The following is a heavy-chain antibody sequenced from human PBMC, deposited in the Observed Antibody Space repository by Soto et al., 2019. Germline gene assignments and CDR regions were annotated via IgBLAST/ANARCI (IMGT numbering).Heavy chain of an antibody. CDR1: GCTFSSYA. J-gene: IGHJ4*02. D-gene: IGHD5-12*01. CDR2: IVPIVDTP. V-gene: IGHV1-69*12. Sequence: QVQLVQSGAEVRQPASSVKVSCKTSGCTFSSYAISWVRQAPGQGLEWMGGIVPIVDTPTYAQKFQGRVTITADESTRTAYMELSSLRSSDTAIYYCVRVVAIPGYPDNWGQGTLVTVSS. CDR3: VRVVAIPGYPDN.